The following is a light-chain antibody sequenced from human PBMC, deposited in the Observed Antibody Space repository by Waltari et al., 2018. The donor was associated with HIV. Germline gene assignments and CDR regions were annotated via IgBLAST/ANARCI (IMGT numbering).Light chain of an antibody. CDR2: KDT. CDR1: KLGNEY. J-gene: IGLJ2*01. CDR3: QAWDNSVVV. Sequence: SYELTQPPSVSVSPGQTANITCSGDKLGNEYACWYQQKAGQSPVLVIFKDTRRPSGIPERFSGSTSGNTATLTISGALPADEGDYYCQAWDNSVVVFGGGTRLTVL. V-gene: IGLV3-1*01.